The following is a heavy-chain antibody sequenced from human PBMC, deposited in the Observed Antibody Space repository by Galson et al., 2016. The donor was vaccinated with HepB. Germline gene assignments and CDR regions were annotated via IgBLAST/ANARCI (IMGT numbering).Heavy chain of an antibody. CDR2: FYYSGST. V-gene: IGHV4-39*01. CDR3: ARHGPVTTHFY. D-gene: IGHD4-11*01. J-gene: IGHJ4*02. Sequence: SGDSISRSSYYWGWIRQPPGKGLEWTGSFYYSGSTFYNPSLKSRVTLSVDTSKKQFSLKLNSVTAADTAVYYCARHGPVTTHFYWGQGTLVTVSS. CDR1: GDSISRSSYY.